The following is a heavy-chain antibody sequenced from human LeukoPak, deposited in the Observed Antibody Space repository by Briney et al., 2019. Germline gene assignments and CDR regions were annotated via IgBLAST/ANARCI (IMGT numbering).Heavy chain of an antibody. CDR1: GGSISSYY. J-gene: IGHJ6*02. CDR3: ARLGYSSGXYXXYXXXXXDV. Sequence: PSETLSLTCTVSGGSISSYYWSWIRQPPGKGLEWIGYIYYSGSTNYNPSLKSRVTISVDTSKNQFTLKLSSVTAADTAVYYCARLGYSSGXYXXYXXXXXDVWXXGTTATVS. CDR2: IYYSGST. D-gene: IGHD6-19*01. V-gene: IGHV4-59*08.